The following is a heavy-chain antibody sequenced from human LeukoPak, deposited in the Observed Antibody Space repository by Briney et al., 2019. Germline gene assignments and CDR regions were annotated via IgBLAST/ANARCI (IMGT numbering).Heavy chain of an antibody. CDR2: IYSGGST. J-gene: IGHJ3*02. CDR3: ARDLLTGEDDAFDI. D-gene: IGHD7-27*01. V-gene: IGHV3-66*01. Sequence: GGSLRLSCAASGFSVSNNYMSWVRQAPGKGLEWVSVIYSGGSTYYADSVKGRFTISRDNYKNTLYLQMNSLRAEDTAVYYCARDLLTGEDDAFDIWGQGTMVTVSS. CDR1: GFSVSNNY.